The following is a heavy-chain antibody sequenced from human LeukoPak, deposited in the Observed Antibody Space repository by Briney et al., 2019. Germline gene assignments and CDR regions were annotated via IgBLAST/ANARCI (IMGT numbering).Heavy chain of an antibody. CDR3: VSTVDYWYFDL. CDR2: VNSEGSST. V-gene: IGHV3-74*01. CDR1: GFTFSSHW. J-gene: IGHJ2*01. Sequence: GGSLRLSCAASGFTFSSHWMHWVRQAPGKGLMWVSRVNSEGSSTTHADSVKGRFTISRDNAKNTLYLQINSLRAEDTAVYYCVSTVDYWYFDLWGRGTLVTVSS. D-gene: IGHD6-19*01.